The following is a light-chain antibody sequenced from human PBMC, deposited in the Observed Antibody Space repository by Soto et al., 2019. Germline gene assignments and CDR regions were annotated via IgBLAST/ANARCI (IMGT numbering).Light chain of an antibody. J-gene: IGLJ1*01. CDR3: SSYTSSTTLYV. CDR1: SSDVGGYNY. CDR2: EVG. Sequence: QSVLTQPASVSGSPGQSITISCTGTSSDVGGYNYVSWYQQHPGKAPKLMTYEVGNRPSGVSSRFSGSKSGSTASLTISGLQAEDEADYYCSSYTSSTTLYVFGTGTKVTVL. V-gene: IGLV2-14*01.